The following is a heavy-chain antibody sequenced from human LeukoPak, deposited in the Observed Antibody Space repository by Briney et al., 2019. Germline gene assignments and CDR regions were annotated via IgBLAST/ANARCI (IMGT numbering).Heavy chain of an antibody. D-gene: IGHD6-19*01. CDR1: GGSFSGYY. Sequence: SETLSLTCAVYGGSFSGYYWSWIRQPPGKGLEWIGEINHSGSTNYNPSLKRRVTISVDTSKNQFSLKLSSVTAADTAVYYCARRRIAVAGTDFDYWGQGTLVTVSS. CDR3: ARRRIAVAGTDFDY. V-gene: IGHV4-34*01. CDR2: INHSGST. J-gene: IGHJ4*02.